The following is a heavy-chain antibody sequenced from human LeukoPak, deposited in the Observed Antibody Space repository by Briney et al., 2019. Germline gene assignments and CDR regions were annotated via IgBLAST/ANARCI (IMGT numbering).Heavy chain of an antibody. J-gene: IGHJ4*02. Sequence: GGSLRLSCAASGLTFSSYSMNWVRQAPGKGLEWVSYISSSSSTIYYADSVKGRFTISRDNAKNSLYLQMNSLRAEDTAVYYCARASFLFDYWGQGTLVTVSS. V-gene: IGHV3-48*01. CDR1: GLTFSSYS. D-gene: IGHD2/OR15-2a*01. CDR3: ARASFLFDY. CDR2: ISSSSSTI.